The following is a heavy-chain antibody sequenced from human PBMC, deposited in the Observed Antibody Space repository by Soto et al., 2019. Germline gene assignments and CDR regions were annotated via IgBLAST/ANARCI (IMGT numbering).Heavy chain of an antibody. V-gene: IGHV1-3*01. CDR2: VNAGNCDT. J-gene: IGHJ3*02. D-gene: IGHD3-9*01. CDR3: ARALSHHDGFDM. CDR1: GYTFSTYT. Sequence: QVQLVQSGAEVKKPGASVKVSCKASGYTFSTYTIHWVRQAPGQRFEWMGWVNAGNCDTRYSQKFQGRVTITRDTFETTGYMEVSSLKSEDTAVYYCARALSHHDGFDMWGQGTKVTVSS.